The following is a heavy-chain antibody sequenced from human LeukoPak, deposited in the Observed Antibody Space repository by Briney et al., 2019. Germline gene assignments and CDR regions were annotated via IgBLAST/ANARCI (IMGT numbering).Heavy chain of an antibody. Sequence: PSETLSLTCTVSGGSISSSCYYWGWIRQPPGKGLEWIGSIYYSGSTYYNPSLKSRVTISVDTSKNQFSLKLSSVTAADTAVYYCASPYGSGSYPYYWGQGTLVTVSS. V-gene: IGHV4-39*01. D-gene: IGHD3-10*01. CDR2: IYYSGST. CDR1: GGSISSSCYY. J-gene: IGHJ4*02. CDR3: ASPYGSGSYPYY.